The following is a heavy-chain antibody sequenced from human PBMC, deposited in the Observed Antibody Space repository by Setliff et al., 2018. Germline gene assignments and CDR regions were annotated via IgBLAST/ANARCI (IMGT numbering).Heavy chain of an antibody. D-gene: IGHD3-22*01. Sequence: SETLSLTCTVSGGSIRSGNYYWSWIRQPAGKGLEWIGRIYTSGSTNYNPSLKSRVTISVDTSKNQFSLKLSSVTAADTAVYYCARGPVMIVATGYFDYWGQGTLVTVSS. V-gene: IGHV4-61*02. J-gene: IGHJ4*02. CDR2: IYTSGST. CDR3: ARGPVMIVATGYFDY. CDR1: GGSIRSGNYY.